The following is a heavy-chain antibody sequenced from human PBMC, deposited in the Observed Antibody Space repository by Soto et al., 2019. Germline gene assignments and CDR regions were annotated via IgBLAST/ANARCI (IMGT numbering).Heavy chain of an antibody. CDR3: ARGYRGACEL. D-gene: IGHD1-1*01. J-gene: IGHJ3*01. Sequence: EVQLVESGGGLVRPGGSLRLSCAASGFTFSYYWMPWVRQATGKGLVWVSRIHSDGSSTTYADFVKGRFIISRDNARNTVDLQMVSVIVEDSAVYYCARGYRGACELWGRGTVVTVSS. CDR2: IHSDGSST. V-gene: IGHV3-74*01. CDR1: GFTFSYYW.